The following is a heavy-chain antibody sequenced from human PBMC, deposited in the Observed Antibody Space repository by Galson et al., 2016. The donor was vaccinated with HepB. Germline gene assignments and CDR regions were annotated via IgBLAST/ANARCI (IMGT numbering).Heavy chain of an antibody. CDR1: GYTFTNYL. V-gene: IGHV5-51*01. CDR3: ARHRGYGDYDAFDF. CDR2: IYPGDSNT. D-gene: IGHD4-17*01. Sequence: QSGAEVKKPGESLRISCKASGYTFTNYLIGWVRQMPGEGLEWMGIIYPGDSNTRYSASFQGQVTVSADMSNTTAYLQWSGLKASDTAIYYCARHRGYGDYDAFDFWGQGTMVTVSS. J-gene: IGHJ3*01.